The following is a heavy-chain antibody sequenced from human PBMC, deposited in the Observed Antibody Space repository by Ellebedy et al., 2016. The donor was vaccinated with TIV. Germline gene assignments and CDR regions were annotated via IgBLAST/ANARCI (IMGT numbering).Heavy chain of an antibody. J-gene: IGHJ4*02. CDR2: ISGSGDTT. CDR3: ARETQGFDF. Sequence: GESLKISCAASGFTFSNYAMTWVRQAPGKGLEWVSSISGSGDTTGYADSMKGRITISRENSNNTLYLQMNSLRVEDTAVYYCARETQGFDFWGQGALVTVSS. CDR1: GFTFSNYA. V-gene: IGHV3-23*01.